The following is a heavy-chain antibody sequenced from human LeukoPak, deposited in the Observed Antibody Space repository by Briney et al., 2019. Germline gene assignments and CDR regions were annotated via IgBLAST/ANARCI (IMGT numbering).Heavy chain of an antibody. CDR3: AKCSGYSSGWSDY. CDR2: ISGSGGST. D-gene: IGHD6-19*01. CDR1: GFTFSSYA. V-gene: IGHV3-23*01. Sequence: GGSLRLSCAASGFTFSSYAMSWVRQAPGKGLEWVSAISGSGGSTYYADSVKGRFTISRDNSKNTLYLQMDSLRAEDTAVYYCAKCSGYSSGWSDYWGQGTLVTVSS. J-gene: IGHJ4*02.